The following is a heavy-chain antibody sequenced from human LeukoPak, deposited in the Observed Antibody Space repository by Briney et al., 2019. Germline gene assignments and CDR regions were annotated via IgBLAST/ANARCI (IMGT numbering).Heavy chain of an antibody. CDR3: ARSVSGAVRPLYFDS. V-gene: IGHV1-18*01. CDR1: GYTFTSYG. J-gene: IGHJ4*02. CDR2: ISAYNGNT. D-gene: IGHD6-6*01. Sequence: GASVKVSCKASGYTFTSYGISWVRQAPGQGLEWMGWISAYNGNTNYAQKLQGRVTMTTDTSTSTAYMELSSLRSEDTAVYYCARSVSGAVRPLYFDSWGQGTLVTVSS.